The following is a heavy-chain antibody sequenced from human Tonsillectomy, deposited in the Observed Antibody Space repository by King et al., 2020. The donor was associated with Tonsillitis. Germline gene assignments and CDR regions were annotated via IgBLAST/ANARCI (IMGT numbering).Heavy chain of an antibody. Sequence: VQLVESGGGLVQPGRSLRLSCAASGFTFDDYAMHWVRQAPGKGLEWVSGISWNSGSIGYADSVKGRFTISRDNAKNSLYLQMNSLRAEDTSLYYCAKSGSRYYYDSSGYARDYFDYWGQGTLVTVSS. V-gene: IGHV3-9*01. CDR3: AKSGSRYYYDSSGYARDYFDY. CDR1: GFTFDDYA. D-gene: IGHD3-22*01. J-gene: IGHJ4*02. CDR2: ISWNSGSI.